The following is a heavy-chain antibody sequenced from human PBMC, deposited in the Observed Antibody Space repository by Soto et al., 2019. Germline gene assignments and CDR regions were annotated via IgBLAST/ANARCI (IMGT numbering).Heavy chain of an antibody. J-gene: IGHJ6*04. Sequence: QVQLQESGPGLVKPSGTLSLTCAVSGGSISSSNWWSWVRQPPGKGLEWIGEIYHGGSTNYNPSLKSRVTISVDKSKNQFSLKLSSVTAADTAVYYCARVGYSSINYYYYGMDVWGKGTTVTVSS. CDR1: GGSISSSNW. V-gene: IGHV4-4*02. D-gene: IGHD5-18*01. CDR2: IYHGGST. CDR3: ARVGYSSINYYYYGMDV.